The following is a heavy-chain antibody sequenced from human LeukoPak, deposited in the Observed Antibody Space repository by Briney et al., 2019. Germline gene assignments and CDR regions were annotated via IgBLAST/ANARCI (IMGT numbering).Heavy chain of an antibody. CDR3: ARGYCSSTICFQCFHH. J-gene: IGHJ1*01. V-gene: IGHV4-59*01. CDR1: SDSISSSY. CDR2: MYYSGST. Sequence: SETLSLTCTVSSDSISSSYWSWIRQPPGKGLEWIGYMYYSGSTNYNPSLKSRVAISVDTSKNQFSLKLNSVTAADTAVYYCARGYCSSTICFQCFHHWGQGTLVTVSS. D-gene: IGHD2-2*01.